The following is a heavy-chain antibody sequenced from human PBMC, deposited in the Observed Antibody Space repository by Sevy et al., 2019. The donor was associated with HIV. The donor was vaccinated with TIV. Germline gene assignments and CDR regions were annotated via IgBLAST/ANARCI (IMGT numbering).Heavy chain of an antibody. Sequence: GGSLRLSCAASGSTFTDYWMSWVRQTPGKGLEWVATIKQDESEKYYVDSVKGRFAISRDNGKNSVSLQMNGLRVEDTALYYCAREVGGFNWRPYYFDSWGQGTLVTVSS. CDR2: IKQDESEK. V-gene: IGHV3-7*01. CDR3: AREVGGFNWRPYYFDS. CDR1: GSTFTDYW. D-gene: IGHD3-3*01. J-gene: IGHJ4*02.